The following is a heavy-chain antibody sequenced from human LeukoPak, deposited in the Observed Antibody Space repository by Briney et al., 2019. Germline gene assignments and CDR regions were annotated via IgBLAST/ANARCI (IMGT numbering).Heavy chain of an antibody. Sequence: SETLSLTCTVSGGSISSDEYYWSWIRQHPGKGLEWIGYIHYSGSTYYNPSLKSRLTISVDTSKKQFSLKLSSVTAADTAVYYCAGYDSSGYYGFGAFDIWGQGTVVTVSS. J-gene: IGHJ3*02. D-gene: IGHD3-22*01. V-gene: IGHV4-31*03. CDR3: AGYDSSGYYGFGAFDI. CDR1: GGSISSDEYY. CDR2: IHYSGST.